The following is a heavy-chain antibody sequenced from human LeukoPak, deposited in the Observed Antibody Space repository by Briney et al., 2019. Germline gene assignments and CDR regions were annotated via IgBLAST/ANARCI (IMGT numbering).Heavy chain of an antibody. D-gene: IGHD3-10*01. Sequence: PGGSLRLSCAASGFTFSDYYMSWIRQAPGKGLEWVSYISSGGNTIYYADSVKGRFTISRDNAKNSLYLQLNSLRAEDTAVYYCARFGWFRESYFDYWGRGTLVTVSS. J-gene: IGHJ4*02. CDR3: ARFGWFRESYFDY. V-gene: IGHV3-11*04. CDR2: ISSGGNTI. CDR1: GFTFSDYY.